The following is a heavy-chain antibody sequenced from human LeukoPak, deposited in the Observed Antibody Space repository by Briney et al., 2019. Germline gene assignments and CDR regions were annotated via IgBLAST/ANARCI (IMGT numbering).Heavy chain of an antibody. CDR2: IIPIFGTA. CDR3: ASNPPNTGDFYY. Sequence: GASVKVSCKASGGIFSNYAISWVQQAPGQGLEWMGGIIPIFGTANYAQRFQGRVTITADESTRTAYMELSSLRSEDTAVYYCASNPPNTGDFYYWGLGSLVTVSS. D-gene: IGHD1-1*01. V-gene: IGHV1-69*13. J-gene: IGHJ4*02. CDR1: GGIFSNYA.